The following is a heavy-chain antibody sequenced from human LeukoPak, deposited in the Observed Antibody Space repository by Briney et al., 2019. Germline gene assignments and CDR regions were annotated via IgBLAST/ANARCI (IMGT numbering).Heavy chain of an antibody. J-gene: IGHJ5*02. CDR3: AKALGVPHDWFDP. CDR2: ISYDGSNK. D-gene: IGHD3-16*01. Sequence: GGSLRLSCAASGFTFSSYGMHWVRQAPGKGLEWVAVISYDGSNKYYADSVKGRFTISRDNSKNTLYLQVNSLRVEDTAVYYCAKALGVPHDWFDPWGQGTLVTVSS. CDR1: GFTFSSYG. V-gene: IGHV3-30*18.